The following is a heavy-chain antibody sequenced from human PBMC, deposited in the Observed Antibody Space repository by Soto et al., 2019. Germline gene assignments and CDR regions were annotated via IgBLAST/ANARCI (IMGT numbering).Heavy chain of an antibody. CDR1: GYSFTSYW. J-gene: IGHJ6*02. V-gene: IGHV5-51*01. Sequence: GESLKIACEGSGYSFTSYWIGWVRQMPGKGLEWMGIIYPGDSDTRYSPSFQGQVTISADKSISTAYLQWSSLKASDTAMYYCARHIGGELRIRGYGMDVWGQGTTVTVSS. CDR3: ARHIGGELRIRGYGMDV. D-gene: IGHD1-26*01. CDR2: IYPGDSDT.